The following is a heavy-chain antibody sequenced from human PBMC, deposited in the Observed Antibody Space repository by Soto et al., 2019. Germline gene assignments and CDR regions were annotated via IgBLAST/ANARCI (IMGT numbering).Heavy chain of an antibody. J-gene: IGHJ4*02. CDR2: IDPSDSQT. D-gene: IGHD3-22*01. Sequence: GESLKISCKGSGYSFAGYWVTWVRQKPGKGLEWMGRIDPSDSQTYYSPSFRGHVTISVTKSITTVFLQWSSLRASDTAMYYCARQIYDSDTGPNFQYYFDSWGQGTPVTVSS. V-gene: IGHV5-10-1*01. CDR1: GYSFAGYW. CDR3: ARQIYDSDTGPNFQYYFDS.